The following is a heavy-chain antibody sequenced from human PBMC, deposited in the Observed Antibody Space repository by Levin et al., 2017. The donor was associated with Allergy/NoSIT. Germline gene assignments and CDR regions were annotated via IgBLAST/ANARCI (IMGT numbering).Heavy chain of an antibody. V-gene: IGHV3-9*01. Sequence: LPGGSLRLSCAGSGFTFGDYAMHWVRQGPNKGLEWVAGFSWNGDRIGYAESVKGRFTISRDNAMGFLYLQMNSLRTEDTALYYCAKDIQRRISIFGGQKRALDSWGQGTLVTVSS. CDR3: AKDIQRRISIFGGQKRALDS. D-gene: IGHD3-3*01. J-gene: IGHJ4*02. CDR2: FSWNGDRI. CDR1: GFTFGDYA.